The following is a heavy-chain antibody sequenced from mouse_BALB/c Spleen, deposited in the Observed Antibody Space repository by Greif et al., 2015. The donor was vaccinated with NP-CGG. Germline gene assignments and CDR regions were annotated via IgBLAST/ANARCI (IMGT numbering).Heavy chain of an antibody. J-gene: IGHJ4*01. D-gene: IGHD2-10*01. CDR3: ARDAYYGTHYYAIDY. CDR1: GYSLTGYT. CDR2: INPYNGGN. Sequence: VQLQQSGPELVKPGASMKISCKASGYSLTGYTMNWVKQSHGENLEWIGLINPYNGGNSYNQKFKGKATLTVDKSSSTAYMDLLSLTSEDSAVYYCARDAYYGTHYYAIDYWGQGTSVTVSS. V-gene: IGHV1S135*01.